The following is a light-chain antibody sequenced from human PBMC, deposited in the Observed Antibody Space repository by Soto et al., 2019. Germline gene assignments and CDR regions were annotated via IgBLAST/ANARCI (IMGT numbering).Light chain of an antibody. Sequence: EIVMTQSPATLSVSPVERATLSCRASQSVSSNLAWYQQKPGQAPRLLIYGASTRATGIPARFSGSGSGTDFTLTISSLEPEDFAVYHCQQRSSWPSFGQGTRLEIK. CDR2: GAS. J-gene: IGKJ5*01. V-gene: IGKV3-15*01. CDR1: QSVSSN. CDR3: QQRSSWPS.